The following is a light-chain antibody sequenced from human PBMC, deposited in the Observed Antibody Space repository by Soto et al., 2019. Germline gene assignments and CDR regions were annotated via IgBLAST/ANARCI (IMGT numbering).Light chain of an antibody. CDR1: QSVSSN. CDR3: QQYNSWLWT. V-gene: IGKV3-15*01. CDR2: GAS. J-gene: IGKJ1*01. Sequence: VLMTQSPATLSVSPGERATLSCRASQSVSSNLAWYQQKPGQAPRLLIYGASTRATGIPARFSGSGSGTEFTLTISSLQSEDSAVYYCQQYNSWLWTFGQGTKVDIK.